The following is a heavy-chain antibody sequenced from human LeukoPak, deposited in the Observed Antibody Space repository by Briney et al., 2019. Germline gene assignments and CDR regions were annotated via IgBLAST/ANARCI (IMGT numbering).Heavy chain of an antibody. CDR3: ARHSSAARPNFDY. D-gene: IGHD6-6*01. CDR2: IYYSGTT. Sequence: SETLSLTCTVSGGSISGSNYYWGWIRQPPGKGLEWVGSIYYSGTTYYNPSLKSRVTISVDTSKNQFSLEVTSMTAADTAVYYCARHSSAARPNFDYWGQGTLVTVSS. CDR1: GGSISGSNYY. J-gene: IGHJ4*02. V-gene: IGHV4-39*01.